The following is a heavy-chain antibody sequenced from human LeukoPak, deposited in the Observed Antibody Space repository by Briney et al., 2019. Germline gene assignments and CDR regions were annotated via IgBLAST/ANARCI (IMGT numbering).Heavy chain of an antibody. V-gene: IGHV3-53*01. Sequence: GGSLRLSCAASGFTVSSNYMSWVRQAPGKGLEXXXXXYSGGSTYYADSVKGRFTISRDNSKNTLYLQMNSLRAEDTAVYYCARDVYDFWSGSHYGMDVWGQGTTVTVSS. CDR1: GFTVSSNY. CDR2: XYSGGST. CDR3: ARDVYDFWSGSHYGMDV. D-gene: IGHD3-3*01. J-gene: IGHJ6*02.